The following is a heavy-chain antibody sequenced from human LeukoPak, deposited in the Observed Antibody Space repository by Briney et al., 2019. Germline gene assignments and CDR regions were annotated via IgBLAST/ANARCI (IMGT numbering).Heavy chain of an antibody. V-gene: IGHV1-46*01. D-gene: IGHD6-13*01. J-gene: IGHJ4*02. CDR3: ARGRYSSSSYYFDY. CDR1: GYTFTSNY. CDR2: ISPSGGST. Sequence: ASVKVSCKAFGYTFTSNYMHWVRQAPGQGPEWMGVISPSGGSTTYAQKFQGRVTLTRGMSTSTDYLELSSLRSEDTAVYYCARGRYSSSSYYFDYWGQGTLVTVSS.